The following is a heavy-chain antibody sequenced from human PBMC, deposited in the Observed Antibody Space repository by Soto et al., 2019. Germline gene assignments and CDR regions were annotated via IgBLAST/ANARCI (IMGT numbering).Heavy chain of an antibody. CDR3: TVVAATNFDY. CDR2: IRSKANSYAT. CDR1: GFTFSGSA. D-gene: IGHD2-15*01. Sequence: PWGSLRLSCAASGFTFSGSAMHWVRQASGKGLEWVGRIRSKANSYATAYAASVKGRFTISRDDSKNTAYLQMNSLKTEDTAVYYCTVVAATNFDYWGQGTLVTVSS. J-gene: IGHJ4*02. V-gene: IGHV3-73*01.